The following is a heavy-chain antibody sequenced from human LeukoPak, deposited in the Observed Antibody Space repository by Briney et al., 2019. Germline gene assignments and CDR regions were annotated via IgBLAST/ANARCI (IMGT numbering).Heavy chain of an antibody. D-gene: IGHD2-2*01. Sequence: SETLSLTCTVSGYSISSGYYWGWIRQPPGKGLEWIGSIYHSGSTYYNPSLKSRVTMSLDTSKNQFSLRLSSVTAADTAVYYCAKYCSTASCYYLGYWGQGILVTVSS. CDR3: AKYCSTASCYYLGY. J-gene: IGHJ4*02. CDR1: GYSISSGYY. V-gene: IGHV4-38-2*02. CDR2: IYHSGST.